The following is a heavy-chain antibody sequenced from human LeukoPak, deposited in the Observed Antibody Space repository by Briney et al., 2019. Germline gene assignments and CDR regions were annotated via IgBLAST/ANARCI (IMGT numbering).Heavy chain of an antibody. D-gene: IGHD6-19*01. Sequence: ASVKVSCKASGYTFTGYYMHWVRQAPGQGLEWMGWINPNSGDTNYAQKFQGRVTMTRDTSISTAYVELSRLRFDDTAVYYCARDLKMGYSSGRYSWGTGSSNDYWGQGTLVTVSS. CDR1: GYTFTGYY. CDR3: ARDLKMGYSSGRYSWGTGSSNDY. V-gene: IGHV1-2*02. CDR2: INPNSGDT. J-gene: IGHJ4*02.